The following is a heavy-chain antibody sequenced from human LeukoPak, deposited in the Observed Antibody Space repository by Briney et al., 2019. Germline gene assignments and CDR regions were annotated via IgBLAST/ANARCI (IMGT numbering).Heavy chain of an antibody. CDR3: ASGYGSGSYPY. Sequence: SETLSLTCIVSGGSISNYYWHWIRQSPGKGLEWIGYVYYSGTTNYNPSLKSRVTISVDTSKNQFSLKLSSVTAADTAVYYCASGYGSGSYPYWGQGTLVTVSS. CDR1: GGSISNYY. D-gene: IGHD3-10*01. V-gene: IGHV4-59*01. CDR2: VYYSGTT. J-gene: IGHJ4*02.